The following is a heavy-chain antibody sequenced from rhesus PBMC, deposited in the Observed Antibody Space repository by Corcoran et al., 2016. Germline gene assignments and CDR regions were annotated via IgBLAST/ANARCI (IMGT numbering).Heavy chain of an antibody. V-gene: IGHV4S10*01. J-gene: IGHJ6*01. CDR2: IYGSSTST. CDR3: ARASMVYGLDS. Sequence: QVQLQESGPGVVKPSETLSLTCAVSGGSISDSYRWSWIRQPPGKGLEWIGYIYGSSTSTNYNPSLKSRVTISKDTSKNQFSLKLSSVTAADTAVYYCARASMVYGLDSWGQGVVVTVSS. CDR1: GGSISDSYR. D-gene: IGHD4-17*01.